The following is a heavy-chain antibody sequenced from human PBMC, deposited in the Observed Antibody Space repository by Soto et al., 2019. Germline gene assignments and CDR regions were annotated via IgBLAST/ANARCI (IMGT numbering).Heavy chain of an antibody. Sequence: VASVKVSCKASGGTFSSYAISCVRQAPGQGLEWMGGIIPIFGTANYAQKFQGRVTITADESTSTAYMELSSLRSEDTAVYYCARAKGYYYDSSGYCFDYWVQGTLVTVSS. CDR2: IIPIFGTA. CDR3: ARAKGYYYDSSGYCFDY. D-gene: IGHD3-22*01. J-gene: IGHJ4*02. V-gene: IGHV1-69*13. CDR1: GGTFSSYA.